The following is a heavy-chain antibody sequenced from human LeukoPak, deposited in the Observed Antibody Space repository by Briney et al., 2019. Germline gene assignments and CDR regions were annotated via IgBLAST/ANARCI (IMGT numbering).Heavy chain of an antibody. Sequence: GVLRLSCAASGFTFSSYGMHWVRQAPGKGLEWVAVISYDGSNKYYADSVKGRITISRDNSKNTLYLQMNSLRAEDTAVYYCAKGRQWLVSWGQGTLVSVSS. CDR2: ISYDGSNK. V-gene: IGHV3-30*18. D-gene: IGHD6-19*01. J-gene: IGHJ4*02. CDR1: GFTFSSYG. CDR3: AKGRQWLVS.